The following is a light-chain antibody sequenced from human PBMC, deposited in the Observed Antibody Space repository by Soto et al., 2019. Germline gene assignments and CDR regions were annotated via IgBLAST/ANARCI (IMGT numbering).Light chain of an antibody. CDR1: QSVRTN. J-gene: IGKJ1*01. CDR2: GAS. CDR3: QQYGSSAWT. Sequence: IVMTQSPATLSVSPGDRATLSCTASQSVRTNLAWYQLTPGQTPRLLIYGASSRATGIPDRFSGSGSGTDFTLTISRLEPEDFAVYYCQQYGSSAWTFGQGTKVDIK. V-gene: IGKV3-20*01.